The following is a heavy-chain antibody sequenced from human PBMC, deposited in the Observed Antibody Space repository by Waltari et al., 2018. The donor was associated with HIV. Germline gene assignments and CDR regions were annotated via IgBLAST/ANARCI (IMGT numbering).Heavy chain of an antibody. Sequence: KQSGPGLVEASHSIFLSCLISGDSLSSDTAAWHWVMQSPAGGLQWLGRTYHRSELHYDYSVSLKGRMVINLDTDKNQFSLHLSSVTPGDTATYYCVRDSYGFDTWGEGTLVNVPP. D-gene: IGHD5-18*01. CDR3: VRDSYGFDT. V-gene: IGHV6-1*01. J-gene: IGHJ5*02. CDR2: TYHRSELHY. CDR1: GDSLSSDTAA.